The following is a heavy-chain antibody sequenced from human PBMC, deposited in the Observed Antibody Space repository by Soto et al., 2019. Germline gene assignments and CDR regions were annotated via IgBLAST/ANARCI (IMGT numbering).Heavy chain of an antibody. Sequence: SGPTLVNPTETLTLTCTVSGFSLSKTRRGVSWIRQPPGEALEWLALIYWDDDKRYSPSLKSRLTITKDTSKNQVVLTMTNMDPVDTATYYCAHRRVAAAVGTNWFDPWGQGTLVTVSS. CDR2: IYWDDDK. CDR3: AHRRVAAAVGTNWFDP. J-gene: IGHJ5*02. CDR1: GFSLSKTRRG. D-gene: IGHD6-13*01. V-gene: IGHV2-5*02.